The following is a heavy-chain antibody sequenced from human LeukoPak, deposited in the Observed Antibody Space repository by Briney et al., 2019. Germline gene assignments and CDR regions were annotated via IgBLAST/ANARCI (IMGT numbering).Heavy chain of an antibody. Sequence: GGSLRLSCAASGFSFSSYWMTWVRQAPGKGLEWVANIKQDGSEKYFVDSVHGRFTISRDNAKNSLYLQMNSLRAEDTAVYYCARGSSTHGEYYFDYWGQGTLVTVSS. J-gene: IGHJ4*02. D-gene: IGHD2-2*01. CDR3: ARGSSTHGEYYFDY. CDR2: IKQDGSEK. V-gene: IGHV3-7*01. CDR1: GFSFSSYW.